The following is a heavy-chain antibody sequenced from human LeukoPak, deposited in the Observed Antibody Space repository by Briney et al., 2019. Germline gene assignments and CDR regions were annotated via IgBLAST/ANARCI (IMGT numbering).Heavy chain of an antibody. V-gene: IGHV4-59*08. CDR2: IYYSGST. CDR3: ARHAKGAFDI. CDR1: GGSISSYY. J-gene: IGHJ3*02. Sequence: SETLSLTCTVSGGSISSYYWSWIRQPPGKGLEWIGYIYYSGSTNYNPSLKSRVTISVDTSKNQFPLKLSSVTAADTAVYYCARHAKGAFDIWGQGTMVTVSS.